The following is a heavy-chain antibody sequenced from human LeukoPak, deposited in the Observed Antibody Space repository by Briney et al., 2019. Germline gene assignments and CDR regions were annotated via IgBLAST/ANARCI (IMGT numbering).Heavy chain of an antibody. CDR3: ARRTNAFDI. V-gene: IGHV3-48*03. CDR2: ISSSGSTI. Sequence: GGSLRLSCAASGFTFDDYTMHWVRQAPGKGLEWVSYISSSGSTIYYADTVKGRFTISRDNAKNSLYLQMNSLRAEDTAVYYCARRTNAFDIWGQGTMVTVSS. J-gene: IGHJ3*02. CDR1: GFTFDDYT.